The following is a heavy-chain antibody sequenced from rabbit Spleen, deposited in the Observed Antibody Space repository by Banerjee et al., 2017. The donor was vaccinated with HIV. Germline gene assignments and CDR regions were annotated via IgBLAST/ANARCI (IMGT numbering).Heavy chain of an antibody. D-gene: IGHD4-2*01. Sequence: QEQLEESGRGLVKPEGSLTVTCTASGFSFSDRDVMCWVRQAPGNGLEWIGCINTATGKDVYASWAKGRFTISKTSSTTVTLQMTSLTAADTATYFCARSDYVDNGNRLNLWGPGTLVTVS. CDR2: INTATGKD. CDR3: ARSDYVDNGNRLNL. J-gene: IGHJ4*01. CDR1: GFSFSDRDV. V-gene: IGHV1S45*01.